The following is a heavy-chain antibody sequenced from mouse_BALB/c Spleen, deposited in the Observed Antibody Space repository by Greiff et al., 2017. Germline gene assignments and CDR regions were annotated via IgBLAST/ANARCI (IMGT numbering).Heavy chain of an antibody. D-gene: IGHD4-1*01. Sequence: EVQLQQSGAELVKPGASVKLSCTASGFNIKDTYMHWVKQRPEQGLEWIGRIDPANGNTKYDPKFQGKATITADTSSNTAYLQLSSLTSEDTAVYYCASGTGTGYFDVWGAGTTVTVSS. CDR3: ASGTGTGYFDV. CDR1: GFNIKDTY. CDR2: IDPANGNT. J-gene: IGHJ1*01. V-gene: IGHV14-3*02.